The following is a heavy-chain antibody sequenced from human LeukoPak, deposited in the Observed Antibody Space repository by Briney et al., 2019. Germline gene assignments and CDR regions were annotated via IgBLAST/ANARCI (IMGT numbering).Heavy chain of an antibody. D-gene: IGHD6-19*01. J-gene: IGHJ4*02. CDR2: IYYSGST. CDR1: GGSISSSSYY. CDR3: ARHNLGSTWQWLPRPYYFDY. V-gene: IGHV4-39*01. Sequence: PSETLSLTCTVSGGSISSSSYYWGWIRQPPGKGLEWIGSIYYSGSTYYNPSLKSRVTISVDTSKNQFSLKLSSVTAADTAVYYCARHNLGSTWQWLPRPYYFDYWGQGTLVTVSS.